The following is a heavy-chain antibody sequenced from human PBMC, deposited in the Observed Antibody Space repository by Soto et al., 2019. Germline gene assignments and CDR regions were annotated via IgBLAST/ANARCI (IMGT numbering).Heavy chain of an antibody. CDR2: INNDGSST. J-gene: IGHJ6*03. V-gene: IGHV3-74*01. CDR3: PRAARYYHMAV. Sequence: EVQLVESGGGLVQPGGSLRLSCSASGFTFSSYWMHWVRQAPGKGLVWVSHINNDGSSTIYADSVRGRFTISRDNAKNTLYLEMNGLRAEDRAVYFCPRAARYYHMAVWGKGTTVTVSS. CDR1: GFTFSSYW.